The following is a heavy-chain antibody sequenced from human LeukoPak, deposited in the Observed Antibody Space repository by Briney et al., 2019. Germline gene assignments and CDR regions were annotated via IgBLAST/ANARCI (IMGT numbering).Heavy chain of an antibody. J-gene: IGHJ3*02. CDR3: ARERIWFGESDAFDI. D-gene: IGHD3-10*01. Sequence: PGGSLRLSCAASGFTFSSYWMSWVRQAPGKGLEWVANIKQDGSEKYYVDSVKGRFTISRDNAKNSLYLQMNSLRAEDTAVYYCARERIWFGESDAFDIWGQGTMVTVSS. CDR1: GFTFSSYW. CDR2: IKQDGSEK. V-gene: IGHV3-7*01.